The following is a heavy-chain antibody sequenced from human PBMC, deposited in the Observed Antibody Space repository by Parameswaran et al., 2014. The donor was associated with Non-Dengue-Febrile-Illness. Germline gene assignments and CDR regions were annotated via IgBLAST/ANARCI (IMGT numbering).Heavy chain of an antibody. J-gene: IGHJ6*02. CDR3: VKDSVGYSSRSCYDCYYGMDV. CDR2: ISWNSGTI. Sequence: GGSLRLSCAASGFTFNDFALHWVRQAPGKGLEWVSGISWNSGTIGYADSVKGRFTISRDNAKNSLYLQMNSLRTEDTALYYCVKDSVGYSSRSCYDCYYGMDVWGQGTTVTVSS. V-gene: IGHV3-9*01. D-gene: IGHD2-2*01. CDR1: GFTFNDFA.